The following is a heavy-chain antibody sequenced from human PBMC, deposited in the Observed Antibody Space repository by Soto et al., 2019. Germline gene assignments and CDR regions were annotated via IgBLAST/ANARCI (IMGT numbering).Heavy chain of an antibody. D-gene: IGHD1-1*01. CDR3: AKDRRDGEYNSVYDF. CDR2: ISHDVTTK. V-gene: IGHV3-30*18. J-gene: IGHJ4*02. CDR1: GFTLSDYG. Sequence: QVQLVESGGGVVQPGRSLRLSCAASGFTLSDYGMHWVRQAPGKGLEWVAMISHDVTTKYWADSEKGRFTISRDNSKNALYLQMNSLRAEDTAVYYCAKDRRDGEYNSVYDFWGQGALVTVSS.